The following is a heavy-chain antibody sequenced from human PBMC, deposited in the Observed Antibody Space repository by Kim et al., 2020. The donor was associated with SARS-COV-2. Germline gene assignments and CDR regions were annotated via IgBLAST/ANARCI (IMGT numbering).Heavy chain of an antibody. D-gene: IGHD2-15*01. J-gene: IGHJ4*02. CDR1: GFTFSPYN. CDR3: TRGRGGGGDYFDF. CDR2: IGSSSDFI. V-gene: IGHV3-21*06. Sequence: GGSLRLFCSASGFTFSPYNLNWVRQAPGKGLEWVTSIGSSSDFIYYADSVKGRFTISRENGKNTLFLQMNSLRAEDTATYYCTRGRGGGGDYFDFWGQGT.